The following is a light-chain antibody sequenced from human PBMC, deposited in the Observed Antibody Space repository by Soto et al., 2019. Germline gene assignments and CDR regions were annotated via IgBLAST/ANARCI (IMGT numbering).Light chain of an antibody. Sequence: DIQMTQSPSTLSASVGDRVTITCRASESMSNCLAWYQQKPGKAPKLLISGASSLQSEVPSRFSGSASGTEFTLTMRSLQPDDIATYYCQQCHRYLKLGQGTKVDIK. J-gene: IGKJ1*01. V-gene: IGKV1-5*01. CDR1: ESMSNC. CDR3: QQCHRYLK. CDR2: GAS.